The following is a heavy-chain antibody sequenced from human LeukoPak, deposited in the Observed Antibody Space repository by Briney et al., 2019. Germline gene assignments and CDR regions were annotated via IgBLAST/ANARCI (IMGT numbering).Heavy chain of an antibody. CDR1: GFTFSSYW. CDR3: ARGLHCSGGSCYPFDY. D-gene: IGHD2-15*01. J-gene: IGHJ4*02. V-gene: IGHV3-7*01. CDR2: IKQDGSEK. Sequence: GGSLRLSCAASGFTFSSYWMSWVRQAPGKGLEWVANIKQDGSEKYYVDSVKGRFTISRDNDKNSLYLQMNSLRAEDTAVYYCARGLHCSGGSCYPFDYWGQGTLVTVSS.